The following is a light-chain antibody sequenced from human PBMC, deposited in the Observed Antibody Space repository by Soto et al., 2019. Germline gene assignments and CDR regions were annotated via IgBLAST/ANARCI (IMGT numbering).Light chain of an antibody. V-gene: IGLV2-14*01. CDR3: SSYKNSRTLL. CDR1: SDNY. Sequence: QSALTQPASVSGSPGQSITISCTGTSDNYVSWYQHHPGKVPKLMIYGVTNRLSGVSDRFSCSKSGNTASLTISGLQTEDEDDYYCSSYKNSRTLLFGAGTKLTVL. J-gene: IGLJ1*01. CDR2: GVT.